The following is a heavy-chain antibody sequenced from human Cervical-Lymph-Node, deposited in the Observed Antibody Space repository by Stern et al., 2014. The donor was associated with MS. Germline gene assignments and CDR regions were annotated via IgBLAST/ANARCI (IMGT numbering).Heavy chain of an antibody. J-gene: IGHJ4*02. CDR3: AHRTAGPFDY. CDR1: GFSLSTCGLG. V-gene: IGHV2-5*02. Sequence: EESGPALVKPTQTLTLTCTFSGFSLSTCGLGVGWIRQPPGQALEWLAYIYWDDQKRYSPSLKSRLTITKDTSKNQVVLTLTNVDPVDTATYYCAHRTAGPFDYWGQGTLVTVSS. CDR2: IYWDDQK.